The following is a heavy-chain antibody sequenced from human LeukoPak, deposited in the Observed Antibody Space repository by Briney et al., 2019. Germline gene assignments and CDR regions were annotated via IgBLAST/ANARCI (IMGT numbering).Heavy chain of an antibody. D-gene: IGHD1-26*01. V-gene: IGHV4-39*07. CDR2: MWFGATT. Sequence: SETLSLTCTVSGDSISSSNSYWGWIRQPPGKGLEWIGSMWFGATTSYDPSLKSRVTISIDPSKDQFSLKLSSVTAADTALYCARGRRGSYFQDYWGQGTLVTVSS. J-gene: IGHJ4*02. CDR1: GDSISSSNSY. CDR3: RGRRGSYFQDY.